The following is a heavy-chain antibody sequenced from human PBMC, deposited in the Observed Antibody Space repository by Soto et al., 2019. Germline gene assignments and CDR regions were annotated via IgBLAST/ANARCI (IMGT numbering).Heavy chain of an antibody. J-gene: IGHJ4*02. CDR3: AKARCSTTNCYVPDD. Sequence: GSLRLSCAASGFTFSTYTMSWVRQAPGKGLEWVSAISGSGGSPSYADSVQGRFTISRDNPKNTLYLQMNSLRVEDTAMYYCAKARCSTTNCYVPDDWGQGTLVTVSS. CDR2: ISGSGGSP. D-gene: IGHD2-2*01. CDR1: GFTFSTYT. V-gene: IGHV3-23*01.